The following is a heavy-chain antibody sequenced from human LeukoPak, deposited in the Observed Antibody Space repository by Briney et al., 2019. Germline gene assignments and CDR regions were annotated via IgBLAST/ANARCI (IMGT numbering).Heavy chain of an antibody. D-gene: IGHD1-26*01. V-gene: IGHV3-21*03. CDR1: GFTFSSYS. CDR2: ISSSSSYI. Sequence: GGSLRLSCAASGFTFSSYSMNWVRQAPGKGLEWVSSISSSSSYIYYADSVKGRFTISRDNAKNSLYLQMNSLRAADTAVYYCGTSGSYRIWFDPWGQGTLVTVSS. CDR3: GTSGSYRIWFDP. J-gene: IGHJ5*02.